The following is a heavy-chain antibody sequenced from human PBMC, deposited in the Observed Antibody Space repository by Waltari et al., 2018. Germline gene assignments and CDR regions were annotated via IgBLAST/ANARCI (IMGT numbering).Heavy chain of an antibody. Sequence: QVQLQQWGAGLLKPSETLSLTCAVYGGSFSGYYWSWIRQPPGKGLEWIGEINHSGSTNYNPSLKSRITISVDTSKNQFSLKLSSVTAADTAVYYCARFAHDYGDYVAYYYMDVWGKGTTVTVSS. V-gene: IGHV4-34*01. CDR3: ARFAHDYGDYVAYYYMDV. CDR1: GGSFSGYY. CDR2: INHSGST. J-gene: IGHJ6*03. D-gene: IGHD4-17*01.